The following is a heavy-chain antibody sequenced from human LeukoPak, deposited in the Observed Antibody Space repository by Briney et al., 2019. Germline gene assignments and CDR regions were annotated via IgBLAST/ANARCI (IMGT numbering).Heavy chain of an antibody. V-gene: IGHV4-30-4*07. J-gene: IGHJ6*03. CDR3: ARVSSNYYTYYMDV. CDR2: IFYSGST. Sequence: SETLSLTCAVSGGSINSDGYSWSWLRQPPGTGLEWIGYIFYSGSTYYNPSLRSRLTISVDTSKNQFSLKLSSVTAADTAVYYCARVSSNYYTYYMDVWGKGTPVTVSS. CDR1: GGSINSDGYS. D-gene: IGHD5/OR15-5a*01.